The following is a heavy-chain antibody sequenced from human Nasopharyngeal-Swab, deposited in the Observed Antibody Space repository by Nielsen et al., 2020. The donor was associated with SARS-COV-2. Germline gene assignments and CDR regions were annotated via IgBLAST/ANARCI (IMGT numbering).Heavy chain of an antibody. D-gene: IGHD6-19*01. CDR2: ISAYNGNT. CDR3: ARVGIAVAGHGGLHYYYGMDV. Sequence: ASVKVSCKASGYTFTSYGISWVRQAPGQGLEWMGWISAYNGNTNYAQKLQGRVTMTTDTSTSTAYMELRSLRSDDTAVYYCARVGIAVAGHGGLHYYYGMDVWGQGTTVTVSS. V-gene: IGHV1-18*04. J-gene: IGHJ6*02. CDR1: GYTFTSYG.